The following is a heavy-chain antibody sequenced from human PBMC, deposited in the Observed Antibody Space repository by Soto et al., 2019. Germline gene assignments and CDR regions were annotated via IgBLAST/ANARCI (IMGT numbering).Heavy chain of an antibody. J-gene: IGHJ4*02. D-gene: IGHD3-3*01. CDR1: GFTFSTFA. CDR2: VSGGGDRT. Sequence: EVQLMESGGALVQPGGSLRLSCIASGFTFSTFAMNWVRQAPGKGLEWVSTVSGGGDRTYYADSVKGRFTISRDNSKNTLYLQMHSLRAEDTAVYYCAKDSTYYNFWSAFSYWGQGTLVTVSS. V-gene: IGHV3-23*01. CDR3: AKDSTYYNFWSAFSY.